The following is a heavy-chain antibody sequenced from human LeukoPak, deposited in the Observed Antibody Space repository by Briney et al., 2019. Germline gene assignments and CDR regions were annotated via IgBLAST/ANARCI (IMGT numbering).Heavy chain of an antibody. J-gene: IGHJ6*02. CDR2: IIPILGIA. CDR3: ARGNRVRVVVTSYGMDV. D-gene: IGHD3-22*01. V-gene: IGHV1-69*04. Sequence: SVKVSCKASGGTFSSYAISWVRQAPGQGLEWMGRIIPILGIANYAQKFQGRVTITADKSTSTAYMELSSLRSEDTAVYYCARGNRVRVVVTSYGMDVWGQGTTVTVSS. CDR1: GGTFSSYA.